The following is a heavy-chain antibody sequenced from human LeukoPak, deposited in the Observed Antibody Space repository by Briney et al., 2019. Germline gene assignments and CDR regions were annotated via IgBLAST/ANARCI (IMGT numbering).Heavy chain of an antibody. CDR1: GYTFNDYS. CDR2: INPNGGGT. J-gene: IGHJ4*02. Sequence: ASVKVSCKASGYTFNDYSMYWVRQAPGQGLEWMGWINPNGGGTDLAQKFQGRVTMTRDTSISTVYMELSRLRYDDTAVYFCARLSSSWRPFDYWGQGTLVTVSS. CDR3: ARLSSSWRPFDY. V-gene: IGHV1-2*02. D-gene: IGHD6-13*01.